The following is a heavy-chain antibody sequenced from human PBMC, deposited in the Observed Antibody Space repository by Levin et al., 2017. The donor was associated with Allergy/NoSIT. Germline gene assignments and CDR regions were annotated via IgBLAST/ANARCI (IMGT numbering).Heavy chain of an antibody. J-gene: IGHJ3*02. V-gene: IGHV4-4*07. CDR2: IYTSGST. CDR1: GGSISSYY. D-gene: IGHD2-15*01. CDR3: ARASFYCSGGSCYSGDAFDI. Sequence: SETLSLTCTVSGGSISSYYWSWIRQPAGKGLEWIGRIYTSGSTNYNPSLKSRVTMSVDTSKNQFSLKLSSVTAADTAVYYCARASFYCSGGSCYSGDAFDIWGQGTMVTVSS.